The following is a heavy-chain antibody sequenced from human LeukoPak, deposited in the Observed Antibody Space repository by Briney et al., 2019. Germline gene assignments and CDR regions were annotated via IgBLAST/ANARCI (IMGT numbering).Heavy chain of an antibody. Sequence: ASVKVSCKASGYTFTSYDINWVRQATGQGLEWMGWMNPNSGNTGYAQKFQGRVTMTRNTSISTAYVELSSLRSEDTAVYYCAKTLTGDRRKAFDIWGQGTMVTVSS. D-gene: IGHD7-27*01. J-gene: IGHJ3*02. CDR2: MNPNSGNT. V-gene: IGHV1-8*01. CDR1: GYTFTSYD. CDR3: AKTLTGDRRKAFDI.